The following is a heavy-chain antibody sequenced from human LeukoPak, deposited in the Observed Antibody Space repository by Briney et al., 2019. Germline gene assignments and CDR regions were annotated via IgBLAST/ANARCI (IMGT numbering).Heavy chain of an antibody. J-gene: IGHJ6*03. V-gene: IGHV3-23*01. CDR3: AREGGSSGSYYMDV. CDR1: GFTFSSFG. Sequence: GGTLRLSCVASGFTFSSFGMNWVRQAPGKGLEWVSALSGSGGTTYYADSVKGRFTITRDNSKNTVYLQMNSLRAEDTAVYYCAREGGSSGSYYMDVWGKGTTVTVSS. D-gene: IGHD1-26*01. CDR2: LSGSGGTT.